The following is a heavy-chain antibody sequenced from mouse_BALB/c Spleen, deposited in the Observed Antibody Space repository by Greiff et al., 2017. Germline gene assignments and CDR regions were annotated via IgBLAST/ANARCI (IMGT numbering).Heavy chain of an antibody. Sequence: EVQLQQSGPELVKPGASVKIPCKASGYTFTDYNMDWVKQSHGKSLEWIGDINPNNGGTIYNQKFKGKATLTVDKSSSTAYMELRSLTSEDTAVYYCARHPDYYGSSPYAMDYWGQGTSVTVSS. CDR3: ARHPDYYGSSPYAMDY. CDR2: INPNNGGT. V-gene: IGHV1-18*01. D-gene: IGHD1-1*01. J-gene: IGHJ4*01. CDR1: GYTFTDYN.